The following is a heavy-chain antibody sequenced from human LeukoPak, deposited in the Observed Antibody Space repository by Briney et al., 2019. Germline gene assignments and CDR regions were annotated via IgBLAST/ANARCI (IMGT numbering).Heavy chain of an antibody. Sequence: PGRSLRLSRAPSGFTLSSYGTRGVRGSPRERVGWVSVIWFDRSNTFYVDSVKGRFTVSIDNSTNTLYLQMNSLRAEDTSVYCCARHEYGLHYWGQGTLVTVSS. CDR1: GFTLSSYG. CDR2: IWFDRSNT. V-gene: IGHV3-33*01. D-gene: IGHD3-10*01. CDR3: ARHEYGLHY. J-gene: IGHJ4*02.